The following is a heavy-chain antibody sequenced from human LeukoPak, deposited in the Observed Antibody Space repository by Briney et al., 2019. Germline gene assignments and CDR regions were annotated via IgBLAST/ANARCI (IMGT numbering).Heavy chain of an antibody. Sequence: GGAPRLPCAAPGFTFSSYWMHRVRQASGKGVVGVSRIKSDGSSTSYADSVKGRFTISRDNVKNTLYLQMNSLRAEDTAVYYCARDGSSWSNWLDPWGQGTLVTVSS. D-gene: IGHD6-13*01. J-gene: IGHJ5*02. CDR1: GFTFSSYW. V-gene: IGHV3-74*01. CDR2: IKSDGSST. CDR3: ARDGSSWSNWLDP.